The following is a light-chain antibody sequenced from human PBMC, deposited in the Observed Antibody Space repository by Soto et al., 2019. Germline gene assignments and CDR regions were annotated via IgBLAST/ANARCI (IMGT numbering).Light chain of an antibody. CDR1: SSDVGGYNY. J-gene: IGLJ1*01. Sequence: QSVLPRPPSASGSPGESVTISCTGTSSDVGGYNYVSWYQQHPGKAPKLMIYEVNKRPSGVPDRFSGSKSGNTASLTVSGLQAEDEAYYYCSSYAGSNNFGVFGTGTKVTVL. V-gene: IGLV2-8*01. CDR3: SSYAGSNNFGV. CDR2: EVN.